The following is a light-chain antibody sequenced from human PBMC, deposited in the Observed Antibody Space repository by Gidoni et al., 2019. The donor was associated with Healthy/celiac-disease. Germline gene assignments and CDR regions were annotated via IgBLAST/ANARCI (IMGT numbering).Light chain of an antibody. CDR3: QQYDNPLT. CDR2: DAS. Sequence: DIQMTQSPSSLSASVGDRVTITCQASQDISNYLNWYQQNPGKAPKLLIYDASNLETGVPSRFSGSGSGTDFTFTISSLQPEDIATYYCQQYDNPLTFGPGTKVDIK. V-gene: IGKV1-33*01. CDR1: QDISNY. J-gene: IGKJ3*01.